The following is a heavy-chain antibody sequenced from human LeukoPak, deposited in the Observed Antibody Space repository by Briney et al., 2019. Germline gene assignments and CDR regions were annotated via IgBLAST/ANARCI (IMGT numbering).Heavy chain of an antibody. CDR1: GGSISNGGYY. J-gene: IGHJ6*03. CDR2: IYYSGST. Sequence: SQTLSLTCTVSGGSISNGGYYWSWIRQHPGKGLEWIGYIYYSGSTYYNPSLKSRVTISVDTSKNQFSLKLSSVTAADTAVYYCARASTAYYYMDVWGKGTTVTVSS. V-gene: IGHV4-31*03. CDR3: ARASTAYYYMDV. D-gene: IGHD5-18*01.